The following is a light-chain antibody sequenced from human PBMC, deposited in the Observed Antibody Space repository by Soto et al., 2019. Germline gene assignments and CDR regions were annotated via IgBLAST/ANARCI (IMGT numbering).Light chain of an antibody. V-gene: IGKV3-11*01. J-gene: IGKJ2*01. CDR2: DAS. Sequence: EIVLTQSPATLSLSPGERATLSCRASQSVSNSLAWYQQKPGQAPRLLIYDASRRATGFPARFSGSGSGTYFTLIISSLEPDDFAVYYCQQRSNWPRTFGQGTKLEIK. CDR3: QQRSNWPRT. CDR1: QSVSNS.